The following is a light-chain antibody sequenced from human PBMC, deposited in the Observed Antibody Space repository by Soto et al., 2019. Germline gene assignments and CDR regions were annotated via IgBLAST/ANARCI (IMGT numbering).Light chain of an antibody. CDR3: QQYGSSPPVT. V-gene: IGKV3-20*01. CDR2: GTS. Sequence: EIVLTQSPGTLSLSPGERATLSCRASQSVSGTYLAWYQQKPGQAPRLLIYGTSNRATGIPDRFSGSGSGTDFTLTISRLEPEDFAAYYCQQYGSSPPVTFGGGTKVDIK. J-gene: IGKJ4*01. CDR1: QSVSGTY.